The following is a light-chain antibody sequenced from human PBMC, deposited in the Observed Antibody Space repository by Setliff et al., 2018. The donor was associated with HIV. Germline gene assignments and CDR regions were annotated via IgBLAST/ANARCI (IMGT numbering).Light chain of an antibody. CDR1: SSDVGAYNY. V-gene: IGLV2-14*03. CDR3: SSYTSSSTVV. CDR2: DVS. J-gene: IGLJ2*01. Sequence: PGQSITTSCTGTSSDVGAYNYVSWYQQHPGKAPKLMIYDVSHWPSGVSNRFSGSKSGNTASLTTSGLQAEDEADYYCSSYTSSSTVVFGGGTKVTVL.